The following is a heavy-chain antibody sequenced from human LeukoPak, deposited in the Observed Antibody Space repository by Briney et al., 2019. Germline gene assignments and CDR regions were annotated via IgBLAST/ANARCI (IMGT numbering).Heavy chain of an antibody. V-gene: IGHV3-9*01. J-gene: IGHJ4*02. CDR2: ISWNSGSI. CDR3: ARSAGVVSGYYFDY. CDR1: GFTFDDYA. Sequence: PGGSLRLSCAASGFTFDDYAMHWVRQAPGKGLEWVSGISWNSGSIGYADSVKGRFTISRDNTKNSLYLQMNSLRAEDTAVYYCARSAGVVSGYYFDYWGQGSLVTVSS. D-gene: IGHD3-22*01.